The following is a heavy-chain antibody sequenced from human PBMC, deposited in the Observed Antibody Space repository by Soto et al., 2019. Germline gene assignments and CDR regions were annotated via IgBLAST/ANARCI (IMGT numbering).Heavy chain of an antibody. CDR1: GFTFSSYA. J-gene: IGHJ4*02. D-gene: IGHD6-19*01. V-gene: IGHV3-23*01. CDR2: ISGSGGST. Sequence: EVQLLESGGGLVQPGGSLRLSCAASGFTFSSYAMSWVRQAPGKGLEWVSAISGSGGSTYYADSVKGRFTISRDNSKNTLYLQMNSLRAEDTAVYYCAKDRAGYSSGWYAGETDYWGQGTLVTVSS. CDR3: AKDRAGYSSGWYAGETDY.